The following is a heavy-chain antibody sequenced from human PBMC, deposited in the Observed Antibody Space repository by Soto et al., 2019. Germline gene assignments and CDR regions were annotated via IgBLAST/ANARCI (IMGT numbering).Heavy chain of an antibody. V-gene: IGHV3-21*01. J-gene: IGHJ6*02. Sequence: EVQLVESGGGLVKPGGSLRLSCAASGFTFSSYSMNWVRQAPGKGLEWVSSISSSSSYIYYADSVKGRFTISRDNAKNSLYLQMNSLRAEDTAVYYCARADIVVVPAADYYYYGMDVWGQGTTVTVSS. CDR1: GFTFSSYS. CDR2: ISSSSSYI. D-gene: IGHD2-2*01. CDR3: ARADIVVVPAADYYYYGMDV.